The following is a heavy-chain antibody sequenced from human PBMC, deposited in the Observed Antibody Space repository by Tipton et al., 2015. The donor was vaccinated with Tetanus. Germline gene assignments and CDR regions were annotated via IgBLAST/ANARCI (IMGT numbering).Heavy chain of an antibody. D-gene: IGHD1-26*01. Sequence: SLRLSCAASGFTFDDYAMHWVRQAPGKGLEWVSGISWNSGSIGYADSVKGRFTISRDNAKNSLYLQMNSLRAEDTALYYCAKDPEAVGATSAWFDYWGQGTLVTVSS. V-gene: IGHV3-9*01. CDR2: ISWNSGSI. CDR3: AKDPEAVGATSAWFDY. CDR1: GFTFDDYA. J-gene: IGHJ4*02.